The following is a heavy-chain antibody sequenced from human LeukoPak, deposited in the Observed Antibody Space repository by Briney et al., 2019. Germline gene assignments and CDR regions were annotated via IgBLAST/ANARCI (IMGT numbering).Heavy chain of an antibody. CDR1: GYTFTSYD. CDR2: MNPNSGNT. D-gene: IGHD2-2*01. Sequence: ASVKVSFKASGYTFTSYDINWVRQATGQGLEWMGWMNPNSGNTGYAQKFQGRVTITRNTSISTAYMELSSLRSEDTAVYYCARQTMLVGYANGLGFNYWGEGTLVTVSS. V-gene: IGHV1-8*03. CDR3: ARQTMLVGYANGLGFNY. J-gene: IGHJ4*02.